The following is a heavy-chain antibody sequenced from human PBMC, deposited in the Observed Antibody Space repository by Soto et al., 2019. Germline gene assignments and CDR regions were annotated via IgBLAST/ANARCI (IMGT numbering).Heavy chain of an antibody. Sequence: QVQLQESGPGLVQPSKTLSLTCTVSGGSISSYYWSWIRQPPGKELQYIGYIYYSGSTNYNPSLKDRVPISDYPSTNQFSRALSSVTPADTAVYYWGGGWGEREGYVMDVWGQGTTVTVSS. CDR1: GGSISSYY. CDR3: GGGWGEREGYVMDV. J-gene: IGHJ6*02. V-gene: IGHV4-59*08. D-gene: IGHD3-16*01. CDR2: IYYSGST.